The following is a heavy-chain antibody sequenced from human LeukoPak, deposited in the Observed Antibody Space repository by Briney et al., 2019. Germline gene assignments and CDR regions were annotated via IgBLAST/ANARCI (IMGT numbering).Heavy chain of an antibody. CDR3: ARGLRGYYDTGGYTWDAFDI. CDR1: GGTFSSSG. D-gene: IGHD3-22*01. V-gene: IGHV1-18*01. J-gene: IGHJ3*02. CDR2: ISPYNGNT. Sequence: ASVKVSCKASGGTFSSSGISWVRQAPGQGLEWMGWISPYNGNTNYAQKFQGRVTMTTDTSTRTAYMELRSLRSDDTAVYYCARGLRGYYDTGGYTWDAFDIWGQGTMVTVSS.